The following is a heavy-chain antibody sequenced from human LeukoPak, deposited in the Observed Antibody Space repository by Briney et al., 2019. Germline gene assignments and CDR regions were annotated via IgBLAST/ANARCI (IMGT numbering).Heavy chain of an antibody. CDR1: GGSISSSDYY. Sequence: PSETLSLTCTVSGGSISSSDYYWGWIRQPPGKGLEGIGNIYYTGSTSYSSSLERRVTISVDTSKNQFSLQLSSVTAADTAVYYCARENYCTNGVCWAFDPWGQGTLVTVSS. V-gene: IGHV4-39*07. CDR2: IYYTGST. J-gene: IGHJ5*02. CDR3: ARENYCTNGVCWAFDP. D-gene: IGHD2-8*01.